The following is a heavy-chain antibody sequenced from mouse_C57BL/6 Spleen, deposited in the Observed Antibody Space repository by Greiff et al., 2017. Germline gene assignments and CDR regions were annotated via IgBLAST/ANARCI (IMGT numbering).Heavy chain of an antibody. CDR1: GFTFSSYG. CDR2: ISSGGSYT. V-gene: IGHV5-6*01. D-gene: IGHD1-1*01. J-gene: IGHJ2*01. CDR3: ARHPTVVAHFDY. Sequence: EVKVVESGGDLVKPGGSLKLSCAASGFTFSSYGMSWVRQTPDKRLEWVATISSGGSYTYYPDSVKGRFTISRDNAKNTLYLQMSSLKSEDTAMYYCARHPTVVAHFDYWGKGTTLTVSS.